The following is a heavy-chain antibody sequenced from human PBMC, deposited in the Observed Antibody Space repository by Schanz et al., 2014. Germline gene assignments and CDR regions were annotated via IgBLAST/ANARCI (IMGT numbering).Heavy chain of an antibody. CDR2: IFYSGST. V-gene: IGHV4-39*02. D-gene: IGHD3-10*02. Sequence: QLQLQESGPGLVKPSETLSLTCTVSGGSISSSSYYWGWIRQPPGKGLEWIGSIFYSGSTYYNLSLKSRVSISVDTSKTHFSLKVNSVTAAETAVYYCARENVGRGFDYWGRGALVTVSS. CDR3: ARENVGRGFDY. J-gene: IGHJ4*02. CDR1: GGSISSSSYY.